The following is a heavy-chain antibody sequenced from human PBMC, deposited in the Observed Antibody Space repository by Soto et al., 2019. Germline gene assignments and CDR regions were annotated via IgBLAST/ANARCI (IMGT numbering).Heavy chain of an antibody. D-gene: IGHD6-13*01. J-gene: IGHJ4*02. CDR1: GFTFSDYS. Sequence: EVQLVESGGGLVKPGGSLRVSCAASGFTFSDYSMNWVRQAPGKGLEWLSSITSTGSYIYYADSVKGRFTISRDNAGSSLFLQMNSLRAEDTAMYDCARDPPYSISWSYFDYWGQGTLVTVSS. CDR2: ITSTGSYI. V-gene: IGHV3-21*01. CDR3: ARDPPYSISWSYFDY.